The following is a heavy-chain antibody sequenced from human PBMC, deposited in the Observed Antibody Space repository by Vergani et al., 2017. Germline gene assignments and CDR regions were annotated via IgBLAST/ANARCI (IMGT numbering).Heavy chain of an antibody. CDR2: IWYDGSNK. J-gene: IGHJ5*02. V-gene: IGHV3-33*01. CDR1: GFTFSSHG. Sequence: QVQLVESEGGVVQPGRSLTLSCVASGFTFSSHGMHWVRQAPGKGLEWVAVIWYDGSNKYYGDSVKGRFTISRDNSKNTLYLQMNSLRVEDTAVYYCARWGNEKGLYAWGQGTLVTVAS. CDR3: ARWGNEKGLYA. D-gene: IGHD5/OR15-5a*01.